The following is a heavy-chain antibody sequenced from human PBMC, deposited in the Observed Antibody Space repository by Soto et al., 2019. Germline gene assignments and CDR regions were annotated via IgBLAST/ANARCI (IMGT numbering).Heavy chain of an antibody. CDR3: ARDLGIAAAGIAVYYYGMDV. D-gene: IGHD6-13*01. CDR1: GGSIRSYY. J-gene: IGHJ6*02. CDR2: IYTSGST. Sequence: APETLSLTCTVSGGSIRSYYWSWIRQPAGKGLEWIGRIYTSGSTNYNPSLKSRVTMSVDTSKNQFSLKMSSVTAEDTAVYYCARDLGIAAAGIAVYYYGMDVWGQGHTVT. V-gene: IGHV4-4*07.